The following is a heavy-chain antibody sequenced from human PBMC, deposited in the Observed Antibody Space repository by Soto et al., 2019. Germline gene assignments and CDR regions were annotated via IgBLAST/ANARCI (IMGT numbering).Heavy chain of an antibody. D-gene: IGHD1-26*01. V-gene: IGHV1-2*02. J-gene: IGHJ6*02. CDR1: GYTLTDYY. Sequence: ASVKVSCKASGYTLTDYYMHWVRQAPGQGLEWMGWINPKNGDTNSAQKFRGRATMTRDTSISTAYLELSSLRSDDTAVYYCARSTGSYSYYGMDVWGQGTTVTVSS. CDR3: ARSTGSYSYYGMDV. CDR2: INPKNGDT.